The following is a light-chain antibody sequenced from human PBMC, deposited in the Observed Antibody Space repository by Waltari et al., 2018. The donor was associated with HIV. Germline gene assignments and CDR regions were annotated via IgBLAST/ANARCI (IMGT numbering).Light chain of an antibody. CDR1: SSDVAGYNY. Sequence: QSALTQPASVSGSPGQSITISCTGTSSDVAGYNYVSWYQQHPGKAPKLRIDEVSNRPSGVSIRFSGSKSGNTASLTISGLQAEDEADYYCSSYTSSTFWVFGGGTKLTVL. V-gene: IGLV2-14*01. CDR3: SSYTSSTFWV. CDR2: EVS. J-gene: IGLJ3*02.